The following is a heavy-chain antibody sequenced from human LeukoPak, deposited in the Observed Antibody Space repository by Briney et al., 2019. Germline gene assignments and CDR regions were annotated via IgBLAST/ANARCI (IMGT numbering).Heavy chain of an antibody. CDR3: AKEGYNWTPAGYFDY. V-gene: IGHV3-23*01. J-gene: IGHJ4*02. Sequence: GGSLRLSCAASGFTFSSYSMNWVRQAPGKGLEWVSAISGSGGNTYYTDSVKGRFTISRDNSKNTLYLQMNSLRAEDTAVYYCAKEGYNWTPAGYFDYWGQGTLVTVSS. CDR1: GFTFSSYS. D-gene: IGHD1-20*01. CDR2: ISGSGGNT.